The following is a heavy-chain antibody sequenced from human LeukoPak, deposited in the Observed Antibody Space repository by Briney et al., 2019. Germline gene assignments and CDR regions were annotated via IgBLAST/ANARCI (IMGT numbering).Heavy chain of an antibody. Sequence: PGGSLRLFCAASAFTFSSHDIHWVRQAPGKGLEHVSGNSSNGGITYYANSVKGRFTISRDNSKNTLYLQMGSLRAEDTAVYYCARYSSSSLDYWGQGTLVTVSS. CDR1: AFTFSSHD. D-gene: IGHD6-6*01. J-gene: IGHJ4*02. V-gene: IGHV3-64*01. CDR2: NSSNGGIT. CDR3: ARYSSSSLDY.